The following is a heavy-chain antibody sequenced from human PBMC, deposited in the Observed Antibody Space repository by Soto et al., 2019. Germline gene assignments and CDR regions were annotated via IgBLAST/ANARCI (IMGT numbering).Heavy chain of an antibody. D-gene: IGHD3-10*01. J-gene: IGHJ4*02. CDR2: IYHSGST. V-gene: IGHV4-4*02. Sequence: SETLSLTCAVSGGSISSSNWWSWVRQPPGKGLEWIGEIYHSGSTNYNPSLKSGVTISVDKSKNQFSLKLSSVTAADTAVYYCASTTWYGSGSLQFDYWGQGTLVTVSS. CDR1: GGSISSSNW. CDR3: ASTTWYGSGSLQFDY.